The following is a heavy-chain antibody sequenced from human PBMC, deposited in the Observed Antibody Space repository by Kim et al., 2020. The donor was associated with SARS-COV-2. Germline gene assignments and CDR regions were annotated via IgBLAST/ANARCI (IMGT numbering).Heavy chain of an antibody. Sequence: YYTEHVKGRFIISRNNSKSTWYMQMNSLRAEDTALYYCPPNSYGDPSDHWGQGTLVTVSS. CDR3: PPNSYGDPSDH. J-gene: IGHJ4*02. V-gene: IGHV3-23*05. D-gene: IGHD4-17*01.